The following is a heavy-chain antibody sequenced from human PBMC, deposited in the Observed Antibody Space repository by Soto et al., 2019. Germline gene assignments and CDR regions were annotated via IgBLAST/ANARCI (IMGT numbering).Heavy chain of an antibody. CDR3: ARVYSGSYSDS. CDR1: CASLRSNNR. Sequence: QVQLQEAGPGLVKPLGTLSLTWAVSCASLRSNNRWSLVRQPPRKGLEWIGEIFHSGSTNYNPSLKTRLTISVDKSKNQFSLKLSSVTAADTAVYYCARVYSGSYSDSWGRGTLVTVSS. V-gene: IGHV4-4*02. J-gene: IGHJ4*02. CDR2: IFHSGST. D-gene: IGHD1-26*01.